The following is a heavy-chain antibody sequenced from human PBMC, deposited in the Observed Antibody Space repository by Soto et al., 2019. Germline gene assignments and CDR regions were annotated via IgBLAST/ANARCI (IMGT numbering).Heavy chain of an antibody. J-gene: IGHJ4*02. D-gene: IGHD1-1*01. Sequence: QVHLVQSGAEVKKPGASVKVSCKASGYTFTSYGITWVRQAPGRGLEWMGWISAHNGNTDYAQKLQGRVIVTRDTSTSIAYMELRSLISDDTAVYYCARGRYGDYWGQGALVTVSS. V-gene: IGHV1-18*01. CDR2: ISAHNGNT. CDR3: ARGRYGDY. CDR1: GYTFTSYG.